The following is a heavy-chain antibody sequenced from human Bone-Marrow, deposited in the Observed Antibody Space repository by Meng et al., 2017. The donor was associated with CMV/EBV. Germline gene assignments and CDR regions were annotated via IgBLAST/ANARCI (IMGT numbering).Heavy chain of an antibody. J-gene: IGHJ6*02. CDR3: ALIEAACTWGYYYYYGMDV. V-gene: IGHV1-8*01. Sequence: ASVKVSCKASGYTFSNHDIMWVRQASGQGLEWVGWMNPNRGNTAYAQKFQGRVTMSRDTSKSIAYMELSSLRSGDTAVYYCALIEAACTWGYYYYYGMDVWGQGTTVTVSS. CDR2: MNPNRGNT. D-gene: IGHD6-13*01. CDR1: GYTFSNHD.